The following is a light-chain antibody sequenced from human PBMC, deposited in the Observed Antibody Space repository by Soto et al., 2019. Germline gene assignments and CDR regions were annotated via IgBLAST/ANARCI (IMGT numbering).Light chain of an antibody. CDR1: SSDVGGHDY. V-gene: IGLV2-11*01. J-gene: IGLJ1*01. CDR2: DVT. Sequence: QSALTQPRSVSGSPGQSATISCPGTSSDVGGHDYVSWYQQHPGKAPKLMIYDVTKRPSGVPDRFSGSKSGNTASLTISGLQAEDEADFYCCSYAGSYTFVFGTGTKVTVL. CDR3: CSYAGSYTFV.